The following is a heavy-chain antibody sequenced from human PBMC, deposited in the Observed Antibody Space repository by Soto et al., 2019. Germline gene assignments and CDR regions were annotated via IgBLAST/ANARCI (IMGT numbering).Heavy chain of an antibody. CDR3: ARQFISSSSEFDY. CDR1: GGSISSSSYY. CDR2: ICYSGST. D-gene: IGHD6-6*01. Sequence: PSETLSLTCTVSGGSISSSSYYWGWIRQPPGKGLEWIGSICYSGSTYYNPSLKSRVTISVDTSKNQFSLKLSSVTAADTAVYYCARQFISSSSEFDYWGQGTLVTVS. V-gene: IGHV4-39*01. J-gene: IGHJ4*02.